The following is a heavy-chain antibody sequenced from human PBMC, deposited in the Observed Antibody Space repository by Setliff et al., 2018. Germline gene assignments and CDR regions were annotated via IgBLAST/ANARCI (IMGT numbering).Heavy chain of an antibody. D-gene: IGHD2-8*01. CDR1: GYSFISYY. J-gene: IGHJ4*02. Sequence: ASVKVSCKTSGYSFISYYMYWVRQAPGQGLEWMGIINVSGGSASYAQKFQGRVTFTRDTSTSTLYMELNSLTSDDTAVYYCARLVRYCSTRTCQRASGDEYLGQGTLVTVSS. V-gene: IGHV1-46*01. CDR2: INVSGGSA. CDR3: ARLVRYCSTRTCQRASGDEY.